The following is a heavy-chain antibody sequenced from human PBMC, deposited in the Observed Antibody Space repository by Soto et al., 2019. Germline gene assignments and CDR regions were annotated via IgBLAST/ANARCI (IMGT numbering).Heavy chain of an antibody. CDR3: AKDLYSNTWFHAFDI. CDR2: ISGSSGGI. D-gene: IGHD6-13*01. J-gene: IGHJ3*02. Sequence: GGSLRLSCAVSGFTLSDYRLHWVRQVPGKGLVWVSRISGSSGGIGCADSVKGRFTISRDNAKNSLYLQMKSLRVEDTALYYCAKDLYSNTWFHAFDIWGQGTMVTVSS. CDR1: GFTLSDYR. V-gene: IGHV3-9*01.